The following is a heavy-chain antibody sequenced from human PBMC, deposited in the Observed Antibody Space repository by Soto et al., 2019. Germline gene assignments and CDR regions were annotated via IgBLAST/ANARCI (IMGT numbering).Heavy chain of an antibody. D-gene: IGHD4-17*01. CDR3: ARTTPEYYYYYGMDV. Sequence: QVQLVQSGAEEKKPGASVKVSCKASGYTFTSYAMHWVRQAPGQRLEWMGWINAGNGNTKYSQKFQGRVTITRDTSASTAYMELRSLRSEDTAVYYCARTTPEYYYYYGMDVWGQGTTVTVSS. J-gene: IGHJ6*02. V-gene: IGHV1-3*05. CDR1: GYTFTSYA. CDR2: INAGNGNT.